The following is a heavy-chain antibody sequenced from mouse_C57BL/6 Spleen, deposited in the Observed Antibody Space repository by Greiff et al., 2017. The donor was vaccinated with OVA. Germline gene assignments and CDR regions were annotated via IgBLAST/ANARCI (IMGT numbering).Heavy chain of an antibody. CDR2: INYDGSST. CDR1: GFTFSDYY. J-gene: IGHJ3*01. Sequence: DVMLVESEGGLVQPGSSMKLSCTASGFTFSDYYMAWVRQVPEKGLEWVANINYDGSSTYYLDSLKSRFIISRDNAKNILYLQMSSLKSEDTATYYCARDDWDVKFAYWGQGTLVTVSA. CDR3: ARDDWDVKFAY. D-gene: IGHD4-1*01. V-gene: IGHV5-16*01.